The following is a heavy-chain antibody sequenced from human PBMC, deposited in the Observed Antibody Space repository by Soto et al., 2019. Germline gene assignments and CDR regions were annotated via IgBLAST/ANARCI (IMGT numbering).Heavy chain of an antibody. D-gene: IGHD1-26*01. CDR2: ISRSNGYT. CDR3: ARVGYSGSYYFDY. Sequence: EVQLVESGGGLVKPGGSLRLSCAASGFTFSSYSMNWVRQAPGKGLEWVSSISRSNGYTYYADSVKGRFTTSRDNAKNSLYLQMNSLRAEDTAVYYCARVGYSGSYYFDYWGQGTLVTVSS. CDR1: GFTFSSYS. J-gene: IGHJ4*02. V-gene: IGHV3-21*01.